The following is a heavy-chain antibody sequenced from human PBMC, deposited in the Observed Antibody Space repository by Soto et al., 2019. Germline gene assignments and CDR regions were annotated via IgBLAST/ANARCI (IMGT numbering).Heavy chain of an antibody. CDR2: FDPEDGET. CDR3: ATDRITIVRGGNWFDP. CDR1: GYTLTELS. J-gene: IGHJ5*02. V-gene: IGHV1-24*01. D-gene: IGHD3-10*01. Sequence: ASVKVSCKVSGYTLTELSMHWVRQAPGKGLEWMGGFDPEDGETIYAQKFQGRVTMTEDTSTDTAYMELSSLRSEDTAVYYCATDRITIVRGGNWFDPWGQGTLVTVSS.